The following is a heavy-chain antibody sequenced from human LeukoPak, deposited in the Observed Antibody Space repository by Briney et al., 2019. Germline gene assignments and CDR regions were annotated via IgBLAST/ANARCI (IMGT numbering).Heavy chain of an antibody. CDR1: ESTLSDHY. V-gene: IGHV3-72*01. Sequence: GGSLRLSRAASESTLSDHYMDWVRQAPGKGLEWIARIRHKANSYTTEYAASVKGRFTISRDDSKNSLYLQMNSLKTEDTAVYYCARAVGDWGQGTLVTVSS. CDR2: IRHKANSYTT. CDR3: ARAVGD. J-gene: IGHJ4*02.